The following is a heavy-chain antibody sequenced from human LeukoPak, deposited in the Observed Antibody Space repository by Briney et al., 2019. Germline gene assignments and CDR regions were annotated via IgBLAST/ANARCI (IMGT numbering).Heavy chain of an antibody. CDR1: GGSFSGYY. J-gene: IGHJ6*03. CDR2: INHSGST. D-gene: IGHD2-8*02. V-gene: IGHV4-34*01. CDR3: ARSGPYYYCYYMDV. Sequence: PSETLSLTCAVYGGSFSGYYWSWIRQPPGKGLEWIGEINHSGSTNYNPSLKSRVTISVDTSKNQFSLKLSSVTAADTAVYYCARSGPYYYCYYMDVWGKGTTVTISS.